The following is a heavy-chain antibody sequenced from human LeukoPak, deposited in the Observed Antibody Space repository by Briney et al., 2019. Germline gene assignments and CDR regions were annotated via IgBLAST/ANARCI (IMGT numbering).Heavy chain of an antibody. CDR2: IWYDGSNK. J-gene: IGHJ6*02. V-gene: IGHV3-33*06. CDR3: AKVKYCSSTSCYTDRGYYYYYGMDV. Sequence: GRSLRLSCAASGFTFSSYGMHWVRQAPGKGLEWVAVIWYDGSNKYYADSVKGRFTISRDNSKNTLYLQMNSLRAEDTAVYYCAKVKYCSSTSCYTDRGYYYYYGMDVWGQGTTVTVSS. CDR1: GFTFSSYG. D-gene: IGHD2-2*02.